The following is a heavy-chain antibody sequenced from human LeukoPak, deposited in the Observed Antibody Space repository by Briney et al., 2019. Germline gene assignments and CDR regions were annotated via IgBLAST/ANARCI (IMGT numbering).Heavy chain of an antibody. Sequence: PSETLSLTCTVSGGSISSGGYYWSWIRQHPGKGLEWIGYIYYSGSTYYNPSLKSRVTISVDTSKNQFSLKLSSVTAADTAVYYCARDMARYTGTYYYYGMDVWGQGTTVTVSS. D-gene: IGHD3-10*01. CDR1: GGSISSGGYY. J-gene: IGHJ6*02. CDR3: ARDMARYTGTYYYYGMDV. CDR2: IYYSGST. V-gene: IGHV4-31*03.